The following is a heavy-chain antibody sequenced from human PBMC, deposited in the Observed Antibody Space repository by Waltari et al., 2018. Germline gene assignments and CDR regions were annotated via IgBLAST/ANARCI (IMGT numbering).Heavy chain of an antibody. CDR3: TRGNKITAVEVIIPLLTMDV. J-gene: IGHJ6*02. Sequence: QVQLVQSGAEGKKPGASVKVSCKASGHTFTDSYMHWVRQAPGQGLEWMGWINPKSGGTDYAQKFQGGVTMTRDTSISTVYMELSRLRSDDTAVYYCTRGNKITAVEVIIPLLTMDVWGQGTTVTVSS. CDR2: INPKSGGT. D-gene: IGHD3-3*01. V-gene: IGHV1-2*02. CDR1: GHTFTDSY.